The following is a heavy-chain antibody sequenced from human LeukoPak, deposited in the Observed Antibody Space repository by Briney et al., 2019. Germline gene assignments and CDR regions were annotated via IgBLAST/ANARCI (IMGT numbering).Heavy chain of an antibody. V-gene: IGHV3-23*01. CDR2: ISGSGGST. D-gene: IGHD2-8*01. J-gene: IGHJ6*03. Sequence: GGSLRLSCAASGFTFSSYAMNWVRQAPGKGLEWGSTISGSGGSTDYADSVKGRFTISRDSSKNTLYLQMNSLRAEDTAVYYCAKDRGHCINGVCHNFYYMDVWGKGTTVTVSS. CDR1: GFTFSSYA. CDR3: AKDRGHCINGVCHNFYYMDV.